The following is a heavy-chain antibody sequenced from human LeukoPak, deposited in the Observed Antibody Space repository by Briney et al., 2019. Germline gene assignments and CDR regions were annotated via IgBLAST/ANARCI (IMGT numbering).Heavy chain of an antibody. CDR2: IKEDGSEI. D-gene: IGHD3-10*01. V-gene: IGHV3-7*01. CDR1: GFTFSSYW. J-gene: IGHJ4*02. CDR3: TRDRVGTMVY. Sequence: GGSLRLSCAASGFTFSSYWMSWVRQAPGKRLEWVANIKEDGSEIYYVDSVKGRFTISRDNAKNSLFLQMNNLRAEDTAVYYCTRDRVGTMVYWGQGTLVTVSS.